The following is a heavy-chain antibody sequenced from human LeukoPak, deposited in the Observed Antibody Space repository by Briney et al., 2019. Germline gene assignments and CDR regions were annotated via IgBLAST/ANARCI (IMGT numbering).Heavy chain of an antibody. D-gene: IGHD6-13*01. CDR1: GGSISSYY. Sequence: SETLSLTCTVSGGSISSYYWSWIRQPPGKGLEWIGYIYYSGSTNYDPSLKSRVTISVDTSKNQFSLKLSSVTAADTAVYYCARVKAGYPDYWGQGTLVTVSS. J-gene: IGHJ4*01. V-gene: IGHV4-59*01. CDR2: IYYSGST. CDR3: ARVKAGYPDY.